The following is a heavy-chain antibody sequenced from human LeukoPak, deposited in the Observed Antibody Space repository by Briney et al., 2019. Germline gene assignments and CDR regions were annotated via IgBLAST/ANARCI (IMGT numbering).Heavy chain of an antibody. J-gene: IGHJ4*02. CDR3: ARWTTTYLDY. D-gene: IGHD4-11*01. V-gene: IGHV1-46*01. CDR1: GYTFTNYY. CDR2: TDPIGGST. Sequence: ASVKVSCKASGYTFTNYYIHWVRQAPGQRLEWMGITDPIGGSTNYAQKFQGRVTMTRDTSTSTVYMELSSLRSEDSAVYYCARWTTTYLDYWGQGTLVTVSS.